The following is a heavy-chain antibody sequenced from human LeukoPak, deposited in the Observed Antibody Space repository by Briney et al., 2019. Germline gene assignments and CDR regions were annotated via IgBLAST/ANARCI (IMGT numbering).Heavy chain of an antibody. J-gene: IGHJ5*02. V-gene: IGHV1-2*04. CDR2: INPNSGGT. Sequence: ASVKVSCKASGYTFTGYYMHWVRQAPGQGLERMGWINPNSGGTNYAQKFQGWVTMTRDTSISTAYMELSRLRSDDTAVYYCAREDYYDSSGPNWFDPWGQGTLVTVSS. CDR1: GYTFTGYY. CDR3: AREDYYDSSGPNWFDP. D-gene: IGHD3-22*01.